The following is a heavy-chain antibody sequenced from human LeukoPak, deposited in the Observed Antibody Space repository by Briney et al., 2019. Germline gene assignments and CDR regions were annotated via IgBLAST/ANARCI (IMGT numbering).Heavy chain of an antibody. CDR3: AKDQEAITMVRGELDY. CDR2: ISGSGGST. J-gene: IGHJ4*02. V-gene: IGHV3-23*01. CDR1: GFTFSSYA. D-gene: IGHD3-10*01. Sequence: PGGSLRLSCAASGFTFSSYAMSWVRQAPGKGLEWVSAISGSGGSTYYADSVKGRFTISRDNSKNTLYLQMNSLRAEDTAVYYCAKDQEAITMVRGELDYWGQGTLVTVSP.